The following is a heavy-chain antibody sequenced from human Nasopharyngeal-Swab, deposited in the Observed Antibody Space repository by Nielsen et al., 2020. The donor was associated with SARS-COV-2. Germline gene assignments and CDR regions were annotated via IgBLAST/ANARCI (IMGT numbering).Heavy chain of an antibody. D-gene: IGHD6-13*01. CDR2: INTDGRRT. CDR3: AKEDASKQLAED. Sequence: GESLKISCAASGFSFSTFWMHWVRQVPGEGLVWVSRINTDGRRTNYAESVKGRITISRDNVKNMLYLQMNNLRAEDTAVYYCAKEDASKQLAEDWGQGTLVTVSS. J-gene: IGHJ4*02. CDR1: GFSFSTFW. V-gene: IGHV3-74*01.